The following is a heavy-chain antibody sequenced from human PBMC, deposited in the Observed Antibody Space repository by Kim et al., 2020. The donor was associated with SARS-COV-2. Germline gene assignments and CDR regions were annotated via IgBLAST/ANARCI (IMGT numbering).Heavy chain of an antibody. V-gene: IGHV3-21*01. CDR2: ISSSSSYI. D-gene: IGHD3-22*01. CDR1: GFTFSSYS. Sequence: GGSLRLSCAASGFTFSSYSMNWVRQAPGKGLEWVSSISSSSSYIYYADSVKGRFTISRDNAKNSLYLQMNSLRAEDTAVYYCARDYYDSSGYPNRAFDIWGQGTMVTVSS. CDR3: ARDYYDSSGYPNRAFDI. J-gene: IGHJ3*02.